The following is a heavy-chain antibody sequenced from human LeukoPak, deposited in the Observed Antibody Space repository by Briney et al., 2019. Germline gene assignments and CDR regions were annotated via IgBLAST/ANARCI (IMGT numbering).Heavy chain of an antibody. V-gene: IGHV4-39*02. D-gene: IGHD3-3*01. J-gene: IGHJ5*02. CDR3: AAGSTIFGVLIMGSWFDP. Sequence: SKTLSLTCNLSGGSVSSSTYSWVWIRQPPGKGLEWIGSIYKSGNTYYNPSLKSRVTISVDTSKNHFSLKLSSVTAADTAVYYCAAGSTIFGVLIMGSWFDPWGQGTLVTVSS. CDR2: IYKSGNT. CDR1: GGSVSSSTYS.